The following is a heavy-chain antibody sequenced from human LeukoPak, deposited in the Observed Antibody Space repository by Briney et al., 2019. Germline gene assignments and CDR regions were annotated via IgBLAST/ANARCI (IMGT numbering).Heavy chain of an antibody. CDR2: ISSSSSTI. CDR3: AREDTGNDAFDI. V-gene: IGHV3-48*01. J-gene: IGHJ3*02. CDR1: GGSFSSYY. D-gene: IGHD5-18*01. Sequence: ETLSLTCTVSGGSFSSYYWTWIRQPPGKGLEWVSYISSSSSTIYYADSVKGRFTISRDNAKNSLYLQMNSLRAEDTAVYYCAREDTGNDAFDIWGQGTMVTVSS.